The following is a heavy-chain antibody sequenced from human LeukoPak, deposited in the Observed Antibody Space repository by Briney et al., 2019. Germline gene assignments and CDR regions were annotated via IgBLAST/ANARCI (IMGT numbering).Heavy chain of an antibody. Sequence: PSETLSLACTVSGGSITSYYWSWIRQPPGKGLEWIGYIYYSGSTNYNPSLKSRLTISVDASKNQFSLKLSSVTATDTAVYYCASLTTVTQGYFDSWGQGTLVTVSS. CDR2: IYYSGST. J-gene: IGHJ4*02. D-gene: IGHD4-17*01. V-gene: IGHV4-59*08. CDR3: ASLTTVTQGYFDS. CDR1: GGSITSYY.